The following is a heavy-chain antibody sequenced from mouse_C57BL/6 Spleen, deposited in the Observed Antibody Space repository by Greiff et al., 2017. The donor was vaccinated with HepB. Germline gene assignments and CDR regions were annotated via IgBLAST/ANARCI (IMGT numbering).Heavy chain of an antibody. J-gene: IGHJ4*01. CDR3: ARGITTVVATDAMDY. CDR1: GYAFSSSW. D-gene: IGHD1-1*01. Sequence: VNLVESGPELVKPGASVKISCKASGYAFSSSWMNWVKQRPGKGLEWIGRIYPGDGDTNYNGKFKGKATLTADKSSSTAYMQLSSLTSEDSAVYFCARGITTVVATDAMDYWGQGTSVTVSS. V-gene: IGHV1-82*01. CDR2: IYPGDGDT.